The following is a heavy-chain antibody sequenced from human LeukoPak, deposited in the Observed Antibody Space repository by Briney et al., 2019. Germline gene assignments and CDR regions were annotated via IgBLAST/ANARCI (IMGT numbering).Heavy chain of an antibody. CDR2: IYHSGST. CDR3: ARGDIVVVPAANNGGDYYYGMDV. Sequence: SETLSLTCAVSGGSISSSNWWSWVRQPPGKGLEWIGEIYHSGSTNYNPSPKSRVTISVDKSKNQFSLKLSSVTAADTAVYYCARGDIVVVPAANNGGDYYYGMDVWGKGTTVTVSS. V-gene: IGHV4-4*02. J-gene: IGHJ6*04. D-gene: IGHD2-2*01. CDR1: GGSISSSNW.